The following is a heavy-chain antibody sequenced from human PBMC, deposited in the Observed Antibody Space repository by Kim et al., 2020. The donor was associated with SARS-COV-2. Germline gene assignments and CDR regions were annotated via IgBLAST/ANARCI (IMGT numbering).Heavy chain of an antibody. D-gene: IGHD5-12*01. CDR2: MNPNSGNT. CDR3: ARGGYSGYAA. CDR1: GYTFTSYD. J-gene: IGHJ5*02. Sequence: ASVKVSCKASGYTFTSYDINWLRQATGQGLEWMGWMNPNSGNTVYAQKCQGRVTMTRNTSISTAYMELSRLRSEDTAVYYCARGGYSGYAAWGQGTLVTVSS. V-gene: IGHV1-8*01.